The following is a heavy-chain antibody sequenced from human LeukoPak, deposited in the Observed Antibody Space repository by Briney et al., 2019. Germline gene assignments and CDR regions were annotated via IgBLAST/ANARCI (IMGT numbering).Heavy chain of an antibody. CDR2: TNPKGGGT. Sequence: ASVKVSCKASGSTFTGYYIHWVRQAPGQGLEWVGLTNPKGGGTNYAQRFQGRGTITRDTSISTAYIEISRLRSDDTAVYYCAKSSGYYFEAFDIWGQGTTVTVSS. V-gene: IGHV1-2*06. CDR3: AKSSGYYFEAFDI. J-gene: IGHJ3*02. CDR1: GSTFTGYY. D-gene: IGHD3-22*01.